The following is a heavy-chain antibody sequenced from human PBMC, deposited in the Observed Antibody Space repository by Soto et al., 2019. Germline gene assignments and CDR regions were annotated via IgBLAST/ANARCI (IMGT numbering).Heavy chain of an antibody. CDR1: GYTFTSYY. CDR2: INPSGGST. D-gene: IGHD5-18*01. Sequence: QVQLVQSGAEVKKPGASVKVSCKASGYTFTSYYMHWVRQAPGQGLEWMGIINPSGGSTTYAQKFEGSVNMSRDTSTGTVYVELSSLRSEDTAVYSCARVGGYSYGGVDYWGQGTLVTVSS. J-gene: IGHJ4*02. V-gene: IGHV1-46*01. CDR3: ARVGGYSYGGVDY.